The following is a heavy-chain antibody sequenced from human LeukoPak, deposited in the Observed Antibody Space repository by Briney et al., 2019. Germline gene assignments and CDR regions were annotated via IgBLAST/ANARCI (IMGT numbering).Heavy chain of an antibody. CDR3: AGRYCSSTSCSTKENWFDP. D-gene: IGHD2-2*02. CDR1: GGSISSSSYY. V-gene: IGHV4-39*01. J-gene: IGHJ5*02. Sequence: SETLSLTCTASGGSISSSSYYWGWIRQPPGQGLEWSRSIYYSERTYYNPSLKSRVTISVDTSKNQFSLKLSSVTAADTAVYYCAGRYCSSTSCSTKENWFDPWGQGTLVTVSS. CDR2: IYYSERT.